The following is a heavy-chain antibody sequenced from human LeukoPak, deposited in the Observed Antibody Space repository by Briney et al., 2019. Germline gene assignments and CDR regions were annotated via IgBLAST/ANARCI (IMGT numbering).Heavy chain of an antibody. J-gene: IGHJ4*02. D-gene: IGHD3-22*01. V-gene: IGHV3-48*01. CDR1: GFTFSSYA. Sequence: GRSLRLSCAASGFTFSSYAMHWVRQAPGKGLEWVSYISSSSSTIYYADSVKGRFTISRDNAKNSLYLQMNSLRAEDTAVYYCARFYYDSSYWGQGTLVTVSS. CDR2: ISSSSSTI. CDR3: ARFYYDSSY.